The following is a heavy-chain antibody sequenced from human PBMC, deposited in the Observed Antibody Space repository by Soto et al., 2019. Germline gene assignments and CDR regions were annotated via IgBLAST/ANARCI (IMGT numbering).Heavy chain of an antibody. J-gene: IGHJ4*02. CDR3: AREHSSSWRFDY. CDR1: GYTFTSYD. V-gene: IGHV1-8*01. Sequence: QMQLVKSEAEVKKPGASVKVSCKASGYTFTSYDINWVRQATGQGLEWMGWMNPNSGNTGYAQKFQGSVTMTRNTSISTAYMELSSLRSEDTAVYYCAREHSSSWRFDYWGQGTLVTVSS. CDR2: MNPNSGNT. D-gene: IGHD6-13*01.